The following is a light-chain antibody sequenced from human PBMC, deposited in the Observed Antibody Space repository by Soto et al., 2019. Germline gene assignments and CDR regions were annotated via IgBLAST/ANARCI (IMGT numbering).Light chain of an antibody. CDR2: DAS. CDR1: QSISSW. J-gene: IGKJ1*01. Sequence: DIQMTQSPSTLSACVGDRVTITCRASQSISSWLAWYQQEPGKAPKLLIYDASSLESGVPSRFSGSGSGTEFTLTISSLQPDDFATYYCQQYNSYSQTFGQGTKVDIK. V-gene: IGKV1-5*01. CDR3: QQYNSYSQT.